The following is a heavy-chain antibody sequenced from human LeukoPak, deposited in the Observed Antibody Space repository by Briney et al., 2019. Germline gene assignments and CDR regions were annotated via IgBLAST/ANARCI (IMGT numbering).Heavy chain of an antibody. CDR2: ISSSGSTI. CDR1: GFTFSSYE. V-gene: IGHV3-48*03. CDR3: ARGALLWFGESLRDNWFDP. D-gene: IGHD3-10*01. J-gene: IGHJ5*02. Sequence: GGSLRLSCAASGFTFSSYEMNWVRQAPGKVPEWVSYISSSGSTIYYADSVKGRFTISRDNAKNSLYLQMNSLRAEDTAVYYCARGALLWFGESLRDNWFDPWGQGTLVTVPS.